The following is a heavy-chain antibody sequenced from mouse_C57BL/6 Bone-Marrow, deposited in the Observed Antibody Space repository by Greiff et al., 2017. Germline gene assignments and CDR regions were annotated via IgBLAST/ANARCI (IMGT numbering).Heavy chain of an antibody. J-gene: IGHJ4*01. V-gene: IGHV1-49*01. CDR3: AREDYGSSDGAMDY. CDR2: FTMYSDAT. Sequence: LKQSGAELVRPGSSVKLSCKDSYFAFLASAMHWVKQRPGHGLEWIGSFTMYSDATEYRENFKGKATLTANTSSSTAYMELSSLTSEDSAVYYCAREDYGSSDGAMDYWGQGTSVTVSS. D-gene: IGHD1-1*01. CDR1: YFAFLASA.